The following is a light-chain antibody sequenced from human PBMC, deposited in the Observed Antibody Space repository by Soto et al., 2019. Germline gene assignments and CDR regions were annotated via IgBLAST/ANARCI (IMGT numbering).Light chain of an antibody. CDR1: QSVTSNY. CDR3: HQYGSARDS. CDR2: GAS. J-gene: IGKJ2*01. Sequence: EIVLTQSPGTLSLSPGERATLSCRASQSVTSNYLTWYQHKPGQAPRLLISGASSRAPGIPDRFSGSGTGTDFTLTISRREPEDSAVYYVHQYGSARDSFGQGTKLEIK. V-gene: IGKV3-20*01.